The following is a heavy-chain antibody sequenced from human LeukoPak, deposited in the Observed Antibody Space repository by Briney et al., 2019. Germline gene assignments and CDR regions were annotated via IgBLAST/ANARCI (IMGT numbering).Heavy chain of an antibody. CDR1: GYTFTGDY. CDR3: ARGSFSADAPLVLDYFHH. J-gene: IGHJ1*01. Sequence: SVNFSCQASGYTFTGDYMHWVRQAPGQGLGWMGWINPNSGGTNYAQEFQGRVTMTRDTSISTAYMELSRLRSDDTAVYYCARGSFSADAPLVLDYFHHWGQGTLVTDSS. V-gene: IGHV1-2*02. CDR2: INPNSGGT. D-gene: IGHD5-18*01.